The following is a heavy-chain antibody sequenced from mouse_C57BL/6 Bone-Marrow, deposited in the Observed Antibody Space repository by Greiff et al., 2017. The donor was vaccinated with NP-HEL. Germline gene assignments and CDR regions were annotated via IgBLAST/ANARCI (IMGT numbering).Heavy chain of an antibody. Sequence: VQLQQPGAELVKPGASVKLSCKASGYTFTSYWMHWVKQRPGRGLEWIGRIDPISGGTKYNEKFKSKATLTVDKPSSTAYMQLSSLTSEDSAVYYCARCGSSYYYYAMDYWGQGTSVTVSS. V-gene: IGHV1-72*01. CDR3: ARCGSSYYYYAMDY. CDR1: GYTFTSYW. CDR2: IDPISGGT. D-gene: IGHD1-1*01. J-gene: IGHJ4*01.